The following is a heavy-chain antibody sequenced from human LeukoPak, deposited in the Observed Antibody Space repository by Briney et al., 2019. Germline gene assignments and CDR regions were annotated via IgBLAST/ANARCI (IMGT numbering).Heavy chain of an antibody. CDR1: GFTFSSYA. V-gene: IGHV3-23*01. CDR2: ISGSGGST. CDR3: ARGWNTTPRSGFDI. D-gene: IGHD1/OR15-1a*01. Sequence: GGSLRLSCAASGFTFSSYAMSWVRQAPGKGLEWVSAISGSGGSTYYADSVKGRFTISRDNVKNTLFLQMNSLGAEDTALYYCARGWNTTPRSGFDIWGLGTMVTVSS. J-gene: IGHJ3*02.